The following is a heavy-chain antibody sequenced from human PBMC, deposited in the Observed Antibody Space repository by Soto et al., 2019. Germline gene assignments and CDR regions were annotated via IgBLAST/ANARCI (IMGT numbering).Heavy chain of an antibody. Sequence: QVQLVQSGAEVKKPGSSVKVSCKASGGTFSTYAISWVRQAPGQGLEWMGGVIPILGTTNNAQKFQGRVTITADESTGTVYTQRASRRSADTGSYVCARHSGSNSFHGMDVWGQGTPVTVSS. J-gene: IGHJ6*02. V-gene: IGHV1-69*12. CDR3: ARHSGSNSFHGMDV. D-gene: IGHD1-1*01. CDR2: VIPILGTT. CDR1: GGTFSTYA.